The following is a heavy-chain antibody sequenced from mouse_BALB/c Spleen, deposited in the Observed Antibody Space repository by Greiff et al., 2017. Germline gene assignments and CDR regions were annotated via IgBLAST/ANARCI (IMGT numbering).Heavy chain of an antibody. D-gene: IGHD2-4*01. V-gene: IGHV5-9-4*01. CDR2: ISSGGSYT. CDR3: ARGYYDYDGYYFDY. Sequence: EVKLVESGGGLVKPGGSLKLSCAASGFTFSSYAMSWVRQSPEKRLEWVAEISSGGSYTYYPDTVTGRFTISRDNAKNTLYLEMSSLRSEDTAMYYCARGYYDYDGYYFDYWGQGTTLTVSS. CDR1: GFTFSSYA. J-gene: IGHJ2*01.